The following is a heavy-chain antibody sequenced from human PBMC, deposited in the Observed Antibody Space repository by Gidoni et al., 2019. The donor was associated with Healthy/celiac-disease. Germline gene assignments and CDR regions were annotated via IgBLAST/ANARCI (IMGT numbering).Heavy chain of an antibody. CDR1: GFTFSSYA. J-gene: IGHJ6*02. CDR3: AMVRGVIDYYYGMDV. CDR2: ISGSGGST. D-gene: IGHD3-10*01. V-gene: IGHV3-23*01. Sequence: EVQLSESGGGFVQPGVSLRLSCEAPGFTFSSYAMSWVRQAPGKGLEWVSAISGSGGSTYYADSVKGRFTISRDNSKNTLYLQMNSLRAEDTAVYYCAMVRGVIDYYYGMDVWGQGTTVTASS.